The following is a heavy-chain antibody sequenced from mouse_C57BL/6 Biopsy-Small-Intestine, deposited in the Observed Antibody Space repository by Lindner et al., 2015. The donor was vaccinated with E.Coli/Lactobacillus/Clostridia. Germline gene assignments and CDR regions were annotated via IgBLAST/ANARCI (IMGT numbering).Heavy chain of an antibody. J-gene: IGHJ1*03. CDR2: IYLGDGDT. Sequence: VQLQESGAELVKPGASVKISCKISGYAFSSFWMNWVKQRPGKDLEWIGQIYLGDGDTKYNGKFKGKATLTADKSSSTAYMQVSSLTSEDSAVYFCARGGYGSSYGYFDVWGTGTTVTVSS. CDR3: ARGGYGSSYGYFDV. CDR1: GYAFSSFW. V-gene: IGHV1-80*01. D-gene: IGHD1-1*01.